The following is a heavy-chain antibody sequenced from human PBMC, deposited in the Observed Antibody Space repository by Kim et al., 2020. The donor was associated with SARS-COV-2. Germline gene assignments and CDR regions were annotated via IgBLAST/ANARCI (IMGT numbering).Heavy chain of an antibody. V-gene: IGHV1-69*13. CDR2: IIPIFGTA. CDR3: ARGGGPVTYYYGSGSLAIGMDV. D-gene: IGHD3-10*01. J-gene: IGHJ6*02. CDR1: GGTFSSYA. Sequence: SVKVSCKASGGTFSSYAISWVRQAPGQGLEWMGGIIPIFGTANYAQKFQGRVTITADESTSTAYMELSSLRSEDTAVYYCARGGGPVTYYYGSGSLAIGMDVWGQGTTVTVSS.